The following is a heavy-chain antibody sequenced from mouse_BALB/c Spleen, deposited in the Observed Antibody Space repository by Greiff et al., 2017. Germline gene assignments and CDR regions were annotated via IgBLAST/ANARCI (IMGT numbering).Heavy chain of an antibody. J-gene: IGHJ1*01. CDR1: GFTFSSFG. Sequence: EVHLVESGGGLVQPGGSRKLSCAASGFTFSSFGMHWVRQAPEKGLEWVAYISSDSSTIYYADTVKGRFTISRDNPKNTLFLQMTSLRSEDTAMYYCARSYGSSYWYFDVWGAGTTVTVSS. CDR3: ARSYGSSYWYFDV. V-gene: IGHV5-17*02. D-gene: IGHD1-1*01. CDR2: ISSDSSTI.